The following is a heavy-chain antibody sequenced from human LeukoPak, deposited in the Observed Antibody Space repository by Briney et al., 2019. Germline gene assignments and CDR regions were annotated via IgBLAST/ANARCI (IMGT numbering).Heavy chain of an antibody. CDR3: ARAIDGRSGSPKEAFDP. V-gene: IGHV1-69*04. Sequence: SVKVSCKASGGTFSSYAISWVRQAPGQGLEWMGRIIPILGIANYAQKFQGRVTITADKSTSTAYMELSSLRSEDMAVYYCARAIDGRSGSPKEAFDPWGQGTLVTVSS. CDR1: GGTFSSYA. CDR2: IIPILGIA. J-gene: IGHJ5*02. D-gene: IGHD3-22*01.